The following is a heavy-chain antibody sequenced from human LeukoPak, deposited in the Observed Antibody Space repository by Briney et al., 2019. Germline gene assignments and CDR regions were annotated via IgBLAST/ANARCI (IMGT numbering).Heavy chain of an antibody. CDR3: ARDLGRSGKGNWFDP. J-gene: IGHJ5*02. CDR2: FYYSGST. Sequence: SETLSLTCTVSGGSISSYYWSWIRQPPGKGLEWIGYFYYSGSTNYNPSLKSRVTISVDTSKNQFSLKLSSVTAADTAVYYCARDLGRSGKGNWFDPWGQGTLVTVSS. CDR1: GGSISSYY. D-gene: IGHD1-26*01. V-gene: IGHV4-59*01.